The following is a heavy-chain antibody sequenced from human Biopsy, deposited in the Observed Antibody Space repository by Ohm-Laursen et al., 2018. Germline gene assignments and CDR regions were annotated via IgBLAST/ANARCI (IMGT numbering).Heavy chain of an antibody. CDR2: VYNGGIT. J-gene: IGHJ5*02. CDR1: GGSIISYY. D-gene: IGHD3-3*01. V-gene: IGHV4-59*01. CDR3: ARTPRDSFWSGSYKRGLWFDP. Sequence: TLSLTCSVSGGSIISYYWTWIRQPPGKGLEWIGHVYNGGITNYNPSLKSRVTISKDTSKNQFSLQVNSVTAADTAVYYCARTPRDSFWSGSYKRGLWFDPWGQGTLVIVSS.